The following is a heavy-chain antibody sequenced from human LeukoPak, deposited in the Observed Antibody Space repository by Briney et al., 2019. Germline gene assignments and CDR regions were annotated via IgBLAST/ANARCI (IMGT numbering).Heavy chain of an antibody. CDR3: RREGLRYDSSGYYYDY. J-gene: IGHJ4*02. CDR2: IIPIFGIA. V-gene: IGHV1-69*04. D-gene: IGHD3-22*01. Sequence: SVKVSCKASGGTFSSYAISWVRQAPGQGLKWMGRIIPIFGIANYAQKFQGRVTITADKSTSTAYMELSSLRSEDTAVYYCRREGLRYDSSGYYYDYWGQGTLVTVSS. CDR1: GGTFSSYA.